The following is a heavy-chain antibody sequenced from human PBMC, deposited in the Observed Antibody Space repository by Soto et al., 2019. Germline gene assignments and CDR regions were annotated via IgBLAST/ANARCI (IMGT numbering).Heavy chain of an antibody. CDR2: ISGSGGST. J-gene: IGHJ6*02. Sequence: EVQLLESGGGLVQPGGSLRLSCAASGFTFSSYAMSWVRQAPGKGLEWVSAISGSGGSTYYADSVKGRFTISRDNSKNTLYLQMNSLRAEDTAVYYCVVLGFSGWYYYYYYGMDVWGQGTTVTVSS. CDR3: VVLGFSGWYYYYYYGMDV. CDR1: GFTFSSYA. D-gene: IGHD6-19*01. V-gene: IGHV3-23*01.